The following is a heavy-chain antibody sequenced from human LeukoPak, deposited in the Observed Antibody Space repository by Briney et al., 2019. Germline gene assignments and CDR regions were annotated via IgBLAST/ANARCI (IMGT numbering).Heavy chain of an antibody. CDR3: ASDPRDGGQNV. V-gene: IGHV3-30*03. J-gene: IGHJ6*04. CDR1: GFTFSSYG. D-gene: IGHD5-24*01. CDR2: ISYSGDNK. Sequence: PGTSLRLSCAASGFTFSSYGMHWVRQAPGKGLEWVTLISYSGDNKYYADSVKGRFTFSRDKSKNTLYLQMNSLRPEDSAVYYCASDPRDGGQNVWGKGTTVTVSS.